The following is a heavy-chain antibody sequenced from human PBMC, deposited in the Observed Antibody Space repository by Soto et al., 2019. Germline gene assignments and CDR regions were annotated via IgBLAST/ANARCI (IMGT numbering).Heavy chain of an antibody. CDR3: AAELYSGGSCCSFDI. D-gene: IGHD2-15*01. J-gene: IGHJ3*02. CDR1: GFTFSDYY. Sequence: GGSLRLSCAASGFTFSDYYMSWIRQAPGKGLEWVSYISNSRSYTNYADSVKGRFTISRDNAKNSLYLQMNSLRAEDTAVYYCAAELYSGGSCCSFDIWGQGTMVTVSS. V-gene: IGHV3-11*05. CDR2: ISNSRSYT.